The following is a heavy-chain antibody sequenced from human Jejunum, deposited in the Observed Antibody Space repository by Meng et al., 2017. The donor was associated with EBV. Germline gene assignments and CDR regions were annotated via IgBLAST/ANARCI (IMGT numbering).Heavy chain of an antibody. CDR3: ARVVDYYERSGYPDF. Sequence: QGQLHESGPGLVKPSETLSLTCTVSGGSVSTASYYWSWIQQSPGKGLEWIGYIYYSGNTNYNPSLKSRATITVDTSKNQFSLKLSSVTAADTAVYYCARVVDYYERSGYPDFWGQGTLVTVSS. J-gene: IGHJ4*02. CDR1: GGSVSTASYY. D-gene: IGHD3-22*01. V-gene: IGHV4-61*01. CDR2: IYYSGNT.